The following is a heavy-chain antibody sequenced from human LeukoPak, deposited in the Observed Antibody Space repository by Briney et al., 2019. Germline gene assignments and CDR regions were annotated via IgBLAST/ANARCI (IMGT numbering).Heavy chain of an antibody. CDR2: ISYDGYDK. Sequence: PGGSLRLSCAASGFTFNDYAMYWVRQTPGKGLEWVALISYDGYDKSYADSVRGRFTISRDNSKNTLYLQMDSLRSEDTAVYYCGRDFFPIGDRTWYEIGLWGQKTLVTVSS. J-gene: IGHJ4*02. V-gene: IGHV3-30-3*01. CDR1: GFTFNDYA. CDR3: GRDFFPIGDRTWYEIGL. D-gene: IGHD3-9*01.